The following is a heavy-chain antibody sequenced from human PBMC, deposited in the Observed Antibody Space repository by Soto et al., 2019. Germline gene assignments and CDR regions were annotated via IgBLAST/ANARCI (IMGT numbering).Heavy chain of an antibody. Sequence: GGSLRLSCAASGFTFSNYAMSWVRQAPGKGLEWVSAISGSGGSTYYADSVKGRFTISRDNSKDTLYLQMNSLRAEDTAVYFCVKNMDRFDYWGQGTLVTVSS. V-gene: IGHV3-23*01. J-gene: IGHJ4*02. CDR3: VKNMDRFDY. CDR2: ISGSGGST. CDR1: GFTFSNYA.